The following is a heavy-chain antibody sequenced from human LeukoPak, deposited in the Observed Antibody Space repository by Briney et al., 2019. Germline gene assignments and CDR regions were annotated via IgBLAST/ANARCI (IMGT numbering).Heavy chain of an antibody. D-gene: IGHD6-13*01. CDR1: GYSISSGYY. CDR2: IYHSGST. J-gene: IGHJ2*01. V-gene: IGHV4-38-2*02. Sequence: SETLSLTCTVSGYSISSGYYWGWIRQPPGKGLEWIGSIYHSGSTYYNPSLKSRVTISVDTSKNQFSLKLSSVTAADTAVYYCARSDGAGTYLFGDSDWYFDLWGRGTLVTVSS. CDR3: ARSDGAGTYLFGDSDWYFDL.